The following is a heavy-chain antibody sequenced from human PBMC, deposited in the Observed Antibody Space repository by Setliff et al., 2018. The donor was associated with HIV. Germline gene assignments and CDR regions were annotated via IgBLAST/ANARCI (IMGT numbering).Heavy chain of an antibody. J-gene: IGHJ4*02. CDR3: AKDIYDSSGYYYGY. V-gene: IGHV3-30*04. D-gene: IGHD3-22*01. CDR1: GFTFSSYA. CDR2: ISYDGSNK. Sequence: GGSLRLSCAASGFTFSSYAMHWVRQAPGRGLEWVAVISYDGSNKYYADSVKGRFTISRDNSKNTLYLQMNSLRAEDTAVYYCAKDIYDSSGYYYGYWGQGTLVTVSS.